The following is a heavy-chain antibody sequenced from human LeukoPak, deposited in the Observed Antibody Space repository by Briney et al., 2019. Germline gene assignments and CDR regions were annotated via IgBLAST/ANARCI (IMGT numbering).Heavy chain of an antibody. V-gene: IGHV3-23*01. Sequence: PGGSLRLSCAASVFTFSSYAMSWVRQAPRRGLGWVSGISGSGGSTYYADSVKGRFTISRDNSKNTLYLQMNSLRAEDTAVYHWGKVRHYYDNRDAFETWGEGAILTVS. CDR3: GKVRHYYDNRDAFET. CDR1: VFTFSSYA. J-gene: IGHJ3*02. D-gene: IGHD3-22*01. CDR2: ISGSGGST.